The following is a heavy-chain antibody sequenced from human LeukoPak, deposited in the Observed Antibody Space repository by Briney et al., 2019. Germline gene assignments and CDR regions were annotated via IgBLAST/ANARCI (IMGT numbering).Heavy chain of an antibody. CDR2: IKEDGDEK. V-gene: IGHV3-7*01. D-gene: IGHD6-19*01. CDR1: GFTFSKYW. CDR3: ARGGRGAGSPYNLFDP. Sequence: GSLRLSCAASGFTFSKYWMNWVRQAPGKGLEWVANIKEDGDEKKYVDSVKGRFTISRDNAKESLYLQMNSLRDEDTAVYYCARGGRGAGSPYNLFDPWGQGTLVIVSS. J-gene: IGHJ5*02.